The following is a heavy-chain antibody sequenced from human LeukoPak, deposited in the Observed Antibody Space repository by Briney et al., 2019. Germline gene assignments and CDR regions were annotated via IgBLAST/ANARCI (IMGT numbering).Heavy chain of an antibody. CDR1: GGSFSGYY. J-gene: IGHJ4*02. Sequence: SETLSLTCAVYGGSFSGYYWSWIRQPPGKGLEWIGEINHSGSTNYNPSLKSRVTISVDTSKNQFSLKLSSMTAADTAVYYCAREYSSGYYRLQAYYFDYWGQGTLVTVSS. V-gene: IGHV4-34*01. D-gene: IGHD3-22*01. CDR3: AREYSSGYYRLQAYYFDY. CDR2: INHSGST.